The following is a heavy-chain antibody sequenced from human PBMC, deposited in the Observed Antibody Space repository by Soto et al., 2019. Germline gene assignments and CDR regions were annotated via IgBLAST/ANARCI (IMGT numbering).Heavy chain of an antibody. J-gene: IGHJ3*02. CDR2: IYTSGST. D-gene: IGHD1-1*01. CDR3: ARVGQQLKGQLDDASDI. V-gene: IGHV4-4*07. Sequence: QVQLQGSGPGLVKPSETLSLTCTVSGGSISSYYWSWIRQPAGKGLEWIGRIYTSGSTNYNPSLKSRVTMSVDTSKNQFSLKLSSVTAADTAVYYCARVGQQLKGQLDDASDIWGQGTMVTVSS. CDR1: GGSISSYY.